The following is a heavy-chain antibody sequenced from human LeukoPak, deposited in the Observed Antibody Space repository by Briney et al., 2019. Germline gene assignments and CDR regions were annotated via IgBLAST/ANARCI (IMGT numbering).Heavy chain of an antibody. CDR2: ISYDGSNK. CDR1: GFTFSSYA. D-gene: IGHD6-13*01. Sequence: GGSLRLSCAASGFTFSSYAMHWVRQAPGKGLEWVAVISYDGSNKYYADSVKGRFTISRDNSKNTLYLQMNSLRADDTAVYYCARLPGVYDAFDIWGQGTMVTVSS. J-gene: IGHJ3*02. V-gene: IGHV3-30*01. CDR3: ARLPGVYDAFDI.